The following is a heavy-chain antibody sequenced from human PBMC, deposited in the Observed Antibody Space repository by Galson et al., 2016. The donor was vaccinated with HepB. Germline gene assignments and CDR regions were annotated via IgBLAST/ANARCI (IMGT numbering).Heavy chain of an antibody. CDR1: GFTFSSYG. CDR2: ISYDGSDK. CDR3: AKDVWRGSGTDYYGMDV. Sequence: SLRLSCAAYGFTFSSYGMHWVRQAPGKGLGWVAVISYDGSDKYYADSVKGRFTISRDNSKNTLYLQMSSLRAEDTAVYYCAKDVWRGSGTDYYGMDVWGQGTTVAVSS. J-gene: IGHJ6*02. D-gene: IGHD1-1*01. V-gene: IGHV3-30*18.